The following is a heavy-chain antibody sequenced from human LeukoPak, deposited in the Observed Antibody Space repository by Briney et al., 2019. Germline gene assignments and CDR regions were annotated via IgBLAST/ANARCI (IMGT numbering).Heavy chain of an antibody. CDR2: YNHSGST. V-gene: IGHV4-34*01. CDR3: ARRPPITMVRGVTGWFDP. CDR1: GGSFSGYY. J-gene: IGHJ5*02. D-gene: IGHD3-10*01. Sequence: TSETLSLTCAIYGGSFSGYYWSWIRQPPGNGLEWIGAYNHSGSTNYNPSLKSRVTISVDTSKNQFSLKLSSVTAADTAVYYCARRPPITMVRGVTGWFDPWGQGTLVTVSS.